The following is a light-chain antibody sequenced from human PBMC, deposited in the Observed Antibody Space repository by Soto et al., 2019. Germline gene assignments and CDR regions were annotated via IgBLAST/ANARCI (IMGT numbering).Light chain of an antibody. Sequence: EIVLTQSPATLSLSPGERATHSCRASQSVSSYLAWYQQKPGQAPRLLIYDASNRATGIPARFSGSWSGTDFSLSFSSLEPEDFAVYYCQQRSNWLTFGGGTKVDI. V-gene: IGKV3-11*01. J-gene: IGKJ4*01. CDR2: DAS. CDR3: QQRSNWLT. CDR1: QSVSSY.